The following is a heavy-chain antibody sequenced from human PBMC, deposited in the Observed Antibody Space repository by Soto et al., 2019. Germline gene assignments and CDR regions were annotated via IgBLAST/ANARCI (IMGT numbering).Heavy chain of an antibody. J-gene: IGHJ4*02. CDR3: ARDPGSSGFDY. CDR2: INPNSGGT. Sequence: ASVKVSCKASGYTFTSYYMHWLRQAPGQGLEWMGWINPNSGGTNYAQKFQVWFTMTRDTSISSAYMELSRLRSDDTAVYYCARDPGSSGFDYWGQGTLVTVSS. CDR1: GYTFTSYY. D-gene: IGHD6-6*01. V-gene: IGHV1-2*04.